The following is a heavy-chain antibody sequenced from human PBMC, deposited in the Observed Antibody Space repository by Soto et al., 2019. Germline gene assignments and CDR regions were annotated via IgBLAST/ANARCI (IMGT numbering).Heavy chain of an antibody. CDR1: GSTCTSNA. D-gene: IGHD4-17*01. CDR2: ISTYNVHM. J-gene: IGHJ4*02. CDR3: AYAAGSETVDYDFDL. V-gene: IGHV1-18*04. Sequence: HLVQSGPEAQKPGASVKISCKVSGSTCTSNAICWVRQAPGQGLDWMGRISTYNVHMESAPRLRDRLTMTTDTSTTTAYMELRNLQSEDTALYYCAYAAGSETVDYDFDLWGQGTPVTISS.